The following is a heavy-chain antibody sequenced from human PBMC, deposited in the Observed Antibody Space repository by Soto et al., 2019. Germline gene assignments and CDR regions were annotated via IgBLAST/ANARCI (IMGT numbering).Heavy chain of an antibody. J-gene: IGHJ6*02. CDR3: ARDWTYVWGSRVYYYYYGMDV. CDR2: IYHSGST. D-gene: IGHD3-16*01. V-gene: IGHV4-4*02. CDR1: GGSISSSNW. Sequence: QVQLQESGPGLVKPSGTLSLTCAVSGGSISSSNWWSWVRQPPGKGLEWIGEIYHSGSTNYNPSLKSRVTISVDKSKNQFSLKLSSVTAADTAVYYCARDWTYVWGSRVYYYYYGMDVWGQGTTVTVSS.